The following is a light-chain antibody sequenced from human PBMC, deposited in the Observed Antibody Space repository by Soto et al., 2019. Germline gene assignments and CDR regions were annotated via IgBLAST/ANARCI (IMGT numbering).Light chain of an antibody. CDR1: QSISSL. V-gene: IGKV1-5*03. J-gene: IGKJ4*02. CDR2: KAS. Sequence: DIQMTQSPSTLSASVGDGVTITCRASQSISSLVAWYQQKPGKAPKLLIYKASSLQSGVPSRFSGSGSGTEFTLTISSLQPDDFATYYCQQYNSYSPFGGGTKVEIK. CDR3: QQYNSYSP.